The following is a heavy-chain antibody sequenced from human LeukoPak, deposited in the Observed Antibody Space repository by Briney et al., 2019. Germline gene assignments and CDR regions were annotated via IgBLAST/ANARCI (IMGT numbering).Heavy chain of an antibody. CDR2: IWYDGSNK. J-gene: IGHJ6*04. V-gene: IGHV3-33*01. CDR1: GFTFSSYG. Sequence: GRSLRLSCAASGFTFSSYGMHWVRQAPGKGLEWVAVIWYDGSNKYYAASVKGRFTISRDNSKNTMYLQMNSLRAEDTAVYYCAREKLRGILYYGMDVWGKGTTVTVSS. D-gene: IGHD2/OR15-2a*01. CDR3: AREKLRGILYYGMDV.